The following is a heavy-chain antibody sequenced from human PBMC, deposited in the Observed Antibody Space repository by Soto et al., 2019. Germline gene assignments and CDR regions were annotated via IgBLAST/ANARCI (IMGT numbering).Heavy chain of an antibody. V-gene: IGHV1-69*13. CDR1: GGTFSSYA. Sequence: SVKVSCKASGGTFSSYAISWVRQAPGQGLEWMGGIIPIFGTANYAQKFQGRVTITADESTSTAYMELSSLRSEDTAVYYCARDYIMREILSRIAAAPPAYYGMHVWCQGTTVTVSS. J-gene: IGHJ6*02. CDR3: ARDYIMREILSRIAAAPPAYYGMHV. CDR2: IIPIFGTA. D-gene: IGHD6-13*01.